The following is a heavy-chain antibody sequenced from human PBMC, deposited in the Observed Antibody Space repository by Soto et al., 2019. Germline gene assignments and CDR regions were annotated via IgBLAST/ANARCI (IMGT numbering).Heavy chain of an antibody. J-gene: IGHJ6*02. D-gene: IGHD3-3*01. CDR1: GGSISSYY. Sequence: PSETLSLTCTVSGGSISSYYWSWIRQPPGKGLEWIGYIYYSGSINYNPSLKSRVTISVDTSKNQFSLKLSSVTAADTAVYYCAAELTIFGRFYGMDVWGQGTTVTVSS. V-gene: IGHV4-59*01. CDR3: AAELTIFGRFYGMDV. CDR2: IYYSGSI.